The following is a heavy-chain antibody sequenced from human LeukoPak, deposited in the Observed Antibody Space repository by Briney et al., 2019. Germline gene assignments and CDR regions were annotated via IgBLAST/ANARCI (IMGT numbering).Heavy chain of an antibody. CDR2: ISGSGGST. CDR3: AKVSGKVAVAGLPIDY. Sequence: GGSLRLSCAAPGFTFSSYGMSWVRQAPGKGLEWVSAISGSGGSTYYADSVKGRFTISRDNSKNTLYLQMNSLRAEDTAVYYCAKVSGKVAVAGLPIDYWGQGTLVTVSS. D-gene: IGHD6-19*01. J-gene: IGHJ4*02. CDR1: GFTFSSYG. V-gene: IGHV3-23*01.